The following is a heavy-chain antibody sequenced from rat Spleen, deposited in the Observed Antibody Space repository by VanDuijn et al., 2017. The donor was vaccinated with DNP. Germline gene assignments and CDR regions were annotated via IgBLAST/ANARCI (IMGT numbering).Heavy chain of an antibody. CDR1: GFSLTSYN. J-gene: IGHJ2*01. Sequence: QVQLKESGPGLVQPSQTLSLTCTVAGFSLTSYNVHWVRQPPGKALEWIAAIASGGNTFYNSALKSRLSISRDTSKNQVFLKMNSLQTDDTGTYYCTREGYWGQGVMVTVSP. CDR2: IASGGNT. CDR3: TREGY. V-gene: IGHV2-6*01.